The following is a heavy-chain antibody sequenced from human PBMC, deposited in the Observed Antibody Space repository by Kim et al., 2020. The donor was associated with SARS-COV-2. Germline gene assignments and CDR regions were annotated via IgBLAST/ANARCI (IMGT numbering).Heavy chain of an antibody. J-gene: IGHJ4*02. V-gene: IGHV3-74*01. D-gene: IGHD2-8*01. CDR2: INSDGTTI. CDR3: GRRNGWVGY. Sequence: GGSLRLSCAASGFTFSTYWMNWVRQAPGKGLVWVSHINSDGTTINYADSVKGRFTISRDNAKNTLYLQMNSLRAEDTAVYYCGRRNGWVGYWGRGSLVT. CDR1: GFTFSTYW.